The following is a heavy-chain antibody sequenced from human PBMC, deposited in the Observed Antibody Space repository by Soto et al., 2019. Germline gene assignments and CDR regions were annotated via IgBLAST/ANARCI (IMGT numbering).Heavy chain of an antibody. Sequence: DVQLVESGGDVVQPGGSLRLSCAASGFTFEDYTIHWVRQAPGKAVECVSLISWDGGTTYYTHSVKGRFTISRDNSKNSLYLQMNSLRPEATALYYCTKDVSQKDDDGHWVGFWGQGTLVTVSS. J-gene: IGHJ4*02. CDR1: GFTFEDYT. D-gene: IGHD7-27*01. V-gene: IGHV3-43*01. CDR2: ISWDGGTT. CDR3: TKDVSQKDDDGHWVGF.